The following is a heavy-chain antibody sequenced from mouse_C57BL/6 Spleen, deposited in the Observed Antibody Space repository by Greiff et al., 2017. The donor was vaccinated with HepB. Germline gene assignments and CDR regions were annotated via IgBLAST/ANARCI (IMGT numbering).Heavy chain of an antibody. V-gene: IGHV1-64*01. J-gene: IGHJ1*03. CDR3: AREDYGNYSNFDV. CDR2: IHPNSGST. CDR1: GYTFTSYW. D-gene: IGHD2-1*01. Sequence: QVQLQQPGAELVKPGASVKLSCKASGYTFTSYWMHWVKQRPGQGLEWIGMIHPNSGSTNYNEKFKSKATLTVDKSSSTAYMQLSSLTSEDSAVYYCAREDYGNYSNFDVWGTGTTVTVSS.